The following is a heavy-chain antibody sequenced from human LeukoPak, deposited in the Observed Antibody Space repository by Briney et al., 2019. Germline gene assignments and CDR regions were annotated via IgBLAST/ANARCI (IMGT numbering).Heavy chain of an antibody. D-gene: IGHD3-22*01. J-gene: IGHJ4*02. Sequence: ASVKVSCKASGGTFSSYAISWVRQAPGQGLEWMGGIIPIFGTANYAQKFQGRVTITADESTSTAYMELSGLRSEDTAVYYCASWFSGSGSPGFDYWGQGTLVTVSS. CDR1: GGTFSSYA. CDR3: ASWFSGSGSPGFDY. V-gene: IGHV1-69*13. CDR2: IIPIFGTA.